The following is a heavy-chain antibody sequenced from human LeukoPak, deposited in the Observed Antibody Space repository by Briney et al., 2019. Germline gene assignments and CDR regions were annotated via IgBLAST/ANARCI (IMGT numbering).Heavy chain of an antibody. CDR3: ARGPLIAAAGTW. D-gene: IGHD6-13*01. V-gene: IGHV3-23*01. J-gene: IGHJ4*02. CDR2: IRDSGSST. CDR1: GFTFSSYA. Sequence: GGSLRLSCAASGFTFSSYAMSWVRQAPGKGLEWVSAIRDSGSSTHYADSVRGRFTISRDNAKNSLFLQMNSLRAEDTAVYYCARGPLIAAAGTWWGQGTLVTVSS.